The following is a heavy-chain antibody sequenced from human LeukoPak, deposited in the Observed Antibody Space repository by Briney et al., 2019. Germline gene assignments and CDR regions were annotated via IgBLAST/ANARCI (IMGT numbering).Heavy chain of an antibody. Sequence: SETLSLTCAVYGGSFSGYYWSWIRQPPGKGLEWIGEINHSGSTNYNPSLKSRVTISVDTSKNQFSLKLSSVTAADTAVYYCAGGCLGVRDLLGVVVVPAASPQHFDYWGQGTLVTVSS. J-gene: IGHJ4*02. V-gene: IGHV4-34*01. D-gene: IGHD2-2*01. CDR1: GGSFSGYY. CDR2: INHSGST. CDR3: AGGCLGVRDLLGVVVVPAASPQHFDY.